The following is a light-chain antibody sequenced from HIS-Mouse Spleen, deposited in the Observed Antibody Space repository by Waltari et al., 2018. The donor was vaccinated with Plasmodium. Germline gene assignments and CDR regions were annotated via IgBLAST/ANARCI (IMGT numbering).Light chain of an antibody. CDR1: QGISRW. CDR3: QQANSFPWT. V-gene: IGKV1-12*01. CDR2: AAS. J-gene: IGKJ1*01. Sequence: IQMTQSPSSVSASVGGRVPITCRASQGISRWLAWYQPKPGKAPKLLIYAASSLQSGVPSRFSGSGSGTDFTLTISSLQPEDFATYYCQQANSFPWTFGQGTKVEIK.